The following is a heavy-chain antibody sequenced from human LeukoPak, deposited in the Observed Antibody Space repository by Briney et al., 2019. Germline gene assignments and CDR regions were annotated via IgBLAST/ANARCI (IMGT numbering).Heavy chain of an antibody. CDR1: GYSFSSYG. CDR2: ISYDGSNK. V-gene: IGHV3-30*18. Sequence: GGSLRLSCAASGYSFSSYGMHWVRQAPGKGLEWVAVISYDGSNKYHADSVKGRFTISRDNSKNTLYLQMNSLRVEDTAVYYCAKGGIPDDPWGQGTLVTVSS. J-gene: IGHJ5*02. D-gene: IGHD2-21*01. CDR3: AKGGIPDDP.